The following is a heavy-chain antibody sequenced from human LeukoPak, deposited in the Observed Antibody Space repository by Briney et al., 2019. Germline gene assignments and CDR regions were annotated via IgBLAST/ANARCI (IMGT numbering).Heavy chain of an antibody. CDR2: IYHNGIT. Sequence: SETPSLTCTVSGGFISSGGFYRSWIRQPPGKGLEWIGYIYHNGITYYNPSLGSRVTISGDRSKNQFSLKLASVTAADTATYYCLLSGYDYAHWGQGTLVTVSS. CDR3: LLSGYDYAH. J-gene: IGHJ1*01. CDR1: GGFISSGGFY. D-gene: IGHD3-16*01. V-gene: IGHV4-30-2*01.